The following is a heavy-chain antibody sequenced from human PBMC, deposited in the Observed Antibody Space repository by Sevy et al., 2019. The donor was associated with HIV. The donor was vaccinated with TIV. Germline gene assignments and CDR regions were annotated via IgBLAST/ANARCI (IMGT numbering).Heavy chain of an antibody. CDR2: FDPEDGET. D-gene: IGHD3-22*01. J-gene: IGHJ4*02. CDR1: GYTLTELS. CDR3: ATGRYYYDSSGYYYTSRGNWFDY. V-gene: IGHV1-24*01. Sequence: ASVKVSSKVSGYTLTELSMHWVRQAPGKGLEWMGGFDPEDGETIYAQKFQGRVTMTEDTSTDTAYMELSSLRSEDTAVYYCATGRYYYDSSGYYYTSRGNWFDYWGQGTLVTVSS.